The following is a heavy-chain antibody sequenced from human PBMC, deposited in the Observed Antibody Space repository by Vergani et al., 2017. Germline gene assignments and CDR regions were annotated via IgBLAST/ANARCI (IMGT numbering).Heavy chain of an antibody. D-gene: IGHD2-15*01. J-gene: IGHJ5*02. CDR1: GFTFSSYA. CDR2: ISGSGGSP. Sequence: EVQLLESGGGLVQPGGSLRLSCAASGFTFSSYAMSWVRQAPGKGLEWVSAISGSGGSPYYADSVKGRFTISRDNSKNPLYLQMNSLRAEDTAVYYCAQGLYCNGGSCYHNWFDAWGQGTLVTVSS. CDR3: AQGLYCNGGSCYHNWFDA. V-gene: IGHV3-23*01.